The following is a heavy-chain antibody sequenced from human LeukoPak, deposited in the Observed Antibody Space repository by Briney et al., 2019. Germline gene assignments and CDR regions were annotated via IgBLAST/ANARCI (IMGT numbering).Heavy chain of an antibody. CDR1: GFTFSSYE. J-gene: IGHJ4*02. V-gene: IGHV3-48*03. D-gene: IGHD3-22*01. Sequence: GGSLRLSFAASGFTFSSYEMNWIRQAPGKGLEWVLYISYSGTIYYADSVKGRFTISRDNAKNSLYLQMNNLRADDTAVYYCAREVDSVIGSIDYWGQGTLVTVSS. CDR2: ISYSGTI. CDR3: AREVDSVIGSIDY.